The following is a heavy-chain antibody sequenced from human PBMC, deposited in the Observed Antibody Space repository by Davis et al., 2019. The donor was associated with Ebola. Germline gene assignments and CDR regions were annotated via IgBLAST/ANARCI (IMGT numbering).Heavy chain of an antibody. CDR3: ARQGYSGYDYTY. Sequence: ASVKVSCKASGYTFTSYAMHWVRQAPGQRLEWMGWINAGNGNTKYSQKFQGRVTITRDTSASTAYMELSSLKASDTAMYYCARQGYSGYDYTYWGQGTLVTVSS. CDR2: INAGNGNT. J-gene: IGHJ4*02. D-gene: IGHD5-12*01. V-gene: IGHV1-3*01. CDR1: GYTFTSYA.